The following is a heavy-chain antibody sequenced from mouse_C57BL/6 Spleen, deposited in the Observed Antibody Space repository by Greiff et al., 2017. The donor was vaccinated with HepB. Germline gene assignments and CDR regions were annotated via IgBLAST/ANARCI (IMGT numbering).Heavy chain of an antibody. V-gene: IGHV1-64*01. Sequence: QVQLQQPGAELVKPGASVKLSCKASGYTFTSYWMHWVKQRPGQGLEWIGMIHPNSGSTNYNEKFKSKATLTVDRSSSTAAMQLSSLTSEDSAVYYCARSGDGYPFAYWGQGTTLTVSS. CDR3: ARSGDGYPFAY. CDR2: IHPNSGST. CDR1: GYTFTSYW. J-gene: IGHJ2*01. D-gene: IGHD2-3*01.